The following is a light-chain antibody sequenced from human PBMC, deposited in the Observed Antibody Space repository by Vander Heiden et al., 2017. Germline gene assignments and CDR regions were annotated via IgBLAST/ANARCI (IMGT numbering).Light chain of an antibody. CDR2: GPS. CDR3: QQYDNWPLT. CDR1: QSVSSN. Sequence: EIVMTQSPATLSVSPGERATLSCRASQSVSSNLAWYQQKPGQAPRLLISGPSTRATGIPARFSGSGSGTEFTLTISSLKSEDFAVYSCQQYDNWPLTFGGGTKVEIK. V-gene: IGKV3-15*01. J-gene: IGKJ4*01.